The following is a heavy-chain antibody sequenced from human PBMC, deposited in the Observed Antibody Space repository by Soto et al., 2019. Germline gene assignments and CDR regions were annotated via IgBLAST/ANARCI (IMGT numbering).Heavy chain of an antibody. CDR2: INTYNGNT. Sequence: QVQLVQSGAEVKNPGASVQVSCKASGYTFTRYGIGWARPAPGQGLEWMGWINTYNGNTNYAQNDQCRVTLTTDTSTSTAYWELRILRSNATAIYYCAMVDVYVTPSPQDVWGQGTTVIVSS. CDR3: AMVDVYVTPSPQDV. CDR1: GYTFTRYG. D-gene: IGHD3-16*01. J-gene: IGHJ6*02. V-gene: IGHV1-18*01.